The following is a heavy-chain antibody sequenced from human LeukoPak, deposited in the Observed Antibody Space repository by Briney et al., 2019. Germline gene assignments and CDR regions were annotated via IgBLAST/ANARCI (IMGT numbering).Heavy chain of an antibody. CDR1: GGSISSYY. D-gene: IGHD2-2*02. CDR3: ARGPYQLLYRNWFDP. Sequence: QASETLSLTCTVSGGSISSYYWSWIRQPAGQGLEWIGLIYTSGSTNYNPSLKSRVTMSVDTSKNQFPLKLSSVTAADTAVYYCARGPYQLLYRNWFDPWGQGTLVTVSS. CDR2: IYTSGST. J-gene: IGHJ5*02. V-gene: IGHV4-4*07.